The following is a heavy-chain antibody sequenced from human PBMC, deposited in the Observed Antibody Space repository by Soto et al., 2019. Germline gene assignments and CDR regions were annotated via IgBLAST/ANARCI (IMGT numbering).Heavy chain of an antibody. CDR3: AKPYSSSWQDYYYYYGMDV. CDR1: GFTFSSYA. V-gene: IGHV3-23*01. Sequence: GGSLRLSCAASGFTFSSYAMSWVRQAPGKGLEWVSAISGSGGSTYYADSVKGRFTISRDNSKNTLYLQMNSLRAEDTAVYYCAKPYSSSWQDYYYYYGMDVWGQGTTVTVSS. J-gene: IGHJ6*02. D-gene: IGHD6-13*01. CDR2: ISGSGGST.